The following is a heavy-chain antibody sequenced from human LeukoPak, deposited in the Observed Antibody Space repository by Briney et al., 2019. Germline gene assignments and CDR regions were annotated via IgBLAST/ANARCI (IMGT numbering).Heavy chain of an antibody. J-gene: IGHJ4*02. CDR1: GFTFSSYS. V-gene: IGHV3-21*06. Sequence: KAGGSLRLSCVDSGFTFSSYSLSWVRQAPGKGLEWVSAISSDSRYIYHADSVKGRFTTSRENAKNSLYLQMNSLRAEDTAVYYCATGAGYAEYWGQGTLVTVSS. CDR3: ATGAGYAEY. D-gene: IGHD3-9*01. CDR2: ISSDSRYI.